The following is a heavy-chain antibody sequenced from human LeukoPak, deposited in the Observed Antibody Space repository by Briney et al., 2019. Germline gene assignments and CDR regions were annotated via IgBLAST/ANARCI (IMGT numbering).Heavy chain of an antibody. CDR1: GYTFTSYG. D-gene: IGHD3-22*01. V-gene: IGHV1-18*01. CDR2: INPISGVT. CDR3: ARGSSSGEYDSSGYYAPYGY. J-gene: IGHJ4*02. Sequence: GASVKVSCKASGYTFTSYGISWVRQAPGQGLEWMGWINPISGVTNYAQKFQGRVTITADESTSTAYMELSSLRSEDTAVYYCARGSSSGEYDSSGYYAPYGYWGQGTLVTVSP.